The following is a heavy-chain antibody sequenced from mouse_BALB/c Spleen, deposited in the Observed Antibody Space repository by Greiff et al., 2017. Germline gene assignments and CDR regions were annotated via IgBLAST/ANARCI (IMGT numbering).Heavy chain of an antibody. J-gene: IGHJ2*01. CDR1: GYTFTSYN. D-gene: IGHD2-14*01. CDR3: ARSIYRYDYFDY. CDR2: IYPGNGDT. Sequence: QVQLQQSGAELVKPGASVKMSCKASGYTFTSYNMHWVKQTPGQGLEWIGAIYPGNGDTSYNQKFKGKATLTADKSSSTAYMQLSSLTSEDSAVYYCARSIYRYDYFDYWGQGTTLTVSS. V-gene: IGHV1-12*01.